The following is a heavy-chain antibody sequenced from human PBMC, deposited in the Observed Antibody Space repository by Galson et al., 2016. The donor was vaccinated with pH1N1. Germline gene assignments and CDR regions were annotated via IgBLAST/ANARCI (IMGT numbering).Heavy chain of an antibody. D-gene: IGHD7-27*01. CDR3: IRDLGRLRDY. V-gene: IGHV1-46*01. Sequence: SVKVSCKASGYTFTREYIHWVRQAPGQGLEWMGVIDPSNGGTTYSQNFQGLVTMTRDTSTNTVYMELSGLKSEDTAVYFCIRDLGRLRDYWGQGTLLTVSS. CDR1: GYTFTREY. CDR2: IDPSNGGT. J-gene: IGHJ4*02.